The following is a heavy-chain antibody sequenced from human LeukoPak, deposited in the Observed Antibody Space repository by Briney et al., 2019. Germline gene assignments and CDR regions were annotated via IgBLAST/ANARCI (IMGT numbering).Heavy chain of an antibody. CDR1: GFAVSNTY. CDR2: IYSGGGT. Sequence: GGSLRLSCAASGFAVSNTYMSWVRQAPGKGLEWVSLIYSGGGTYSADSVKGRFTISRDNSKNTLYLQMNSLRAEDTAVYYCARGGAYYDFWSGYYTYWGQGTLVTVSS. V-gene: IGHV3-53*05. CDR3: ARGGAYYDFWSGYYTY. J-gene: IGHJ4*02. D-gene: IGHD3-3*01.